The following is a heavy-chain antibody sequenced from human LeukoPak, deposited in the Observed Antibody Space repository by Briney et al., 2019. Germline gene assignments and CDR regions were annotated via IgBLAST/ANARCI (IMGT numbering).Heavy chain of an antibody. CDR1: GFSFSNYG. CDR2: IGGSGTTT. D-gene: IGHD6-13*01. CDR3: ARIITAAGTDF. V-gene: IGHV3-23*01. Sequence: GGSLRLSCAASGFSFSNYGMTWVRQAPGKGLEWVSAIGGSGTTTYYAASVKGRFTISRDNSKSTLYLQMNSLRAEDTAVYYCARIITAAGTDFWGQGTLVTVSS. J-gene: IGHJ4*02.